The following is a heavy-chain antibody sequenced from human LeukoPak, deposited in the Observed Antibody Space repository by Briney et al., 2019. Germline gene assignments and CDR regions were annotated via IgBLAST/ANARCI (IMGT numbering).Heavy chain of an antibody. CDR1: GFTFGGYG. Sequence: GGFLRLSYAGSGFTFGGYGMHWFRQTPGKGLEWVAVIAYDGSRAFYADSVKGRFTISRDNSKNTMSVQMDDLRAEDTAVYYCTRYNNDHFDYWGQGTLVTVSS. D-gene: IGHD1-14*01. CDR3: TRYNNDHFDY. CDR2: IAYDGSRA. V-gene: IGHV3-33*01. J-gene: IGHJ4*02.